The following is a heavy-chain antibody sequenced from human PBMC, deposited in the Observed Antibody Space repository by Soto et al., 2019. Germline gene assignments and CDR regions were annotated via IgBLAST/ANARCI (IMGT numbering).Heavy chain of an antibody. J-gene: IGHJ4*02. D-gene: IGHD4-17*01. CDR2: IHRASIYI. CDR3: ARRTVTTYHYFDY. V-gene: IGHV3-21*01. Sequence: GGSLRLSCVASGFTFSTFDMNWVRQAPGKGLEWVSSIHRASIYIYYADSVRGRFTISRDNAKNSLYLQMDSLRVEDTAVYYCARRTVTTYHYFDYWGQGTLATVSS. CDR1: GFTFSTFD.